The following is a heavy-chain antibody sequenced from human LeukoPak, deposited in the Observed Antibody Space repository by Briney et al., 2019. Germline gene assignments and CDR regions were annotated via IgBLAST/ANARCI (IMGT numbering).Heavy chain of an antibody. J-gene: IGHJ4*02. V-gene: IGHV3-23*01. CDR3: AKTGSSRFDY. Sequence: GGSLRLSCAASGFTFSSYGMHWVRQAPGKGLEWVSAFSGGGGNTYYADSVKGRFTISRDNSKNTLYLQMNTLRAEDTAVYYCAKTGSSRFDYWGQGTLVTVSS. D-gene: IGHD1-26*01. CDR1: GFTFSSYG. CDR2: FSGGGGNT.